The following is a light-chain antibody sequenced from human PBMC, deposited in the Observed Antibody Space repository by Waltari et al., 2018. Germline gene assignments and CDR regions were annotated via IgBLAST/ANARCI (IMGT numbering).Light chain of an antibody. Sequence: EIVMAQSPATLSVSPGERATLSCRASQSVRSNLAWYQQKPGLAHRLLIYGASTRATGIPARFSGSGSGTEFTLTISSLQSEDFAVYYCQQYNNWPPYTFGQGTKLEIK. CDR1: QSVRSN. CDR3: QQYNNWPPYT. J-gene: IGKJ2*01. V-gene: IGKV3-15*01. CDR2: GAS.